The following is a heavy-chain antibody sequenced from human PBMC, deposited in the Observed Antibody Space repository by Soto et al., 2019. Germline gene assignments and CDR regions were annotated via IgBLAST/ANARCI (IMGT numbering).Heavy chain of an antibody. CDR1: GGSISSNY. V-gene: IGHV4-59*08. CDR3: VNGGCSGGSCYPWISWFDP. D-gene: IGHD2-15*01. CDR2: IYYSGST. J-gene: IGHJ5*02. Sequence: SETLSLTCTVSGGSISSNYWSWIRQPPGKGLEWIGYIYYSGSTKYNPSLKSRVTISVDTSKNQFSLKLSSVTAADTAVYYCVNGGCSGGSCYPWISWFDPWGQGTLVTVSS.